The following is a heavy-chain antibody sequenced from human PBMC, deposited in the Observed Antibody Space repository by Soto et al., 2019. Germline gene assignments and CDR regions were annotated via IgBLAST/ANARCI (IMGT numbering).Heavy chain of an antibody. D-gene: IGHD5-18*01. CDR3: ASGIQLWLRRINSGYSG. V-gene: IGHV1-69*05. CDR1: GGTFSTYA. CDR2: IIPMFGTA. Sequence: QVQLVQSGAEVKKPESSVKVSCKAPGGTFSTYAISWVRQAPGQGLEWMGGIIPMFGTANYAQRFQDRVTXPXXEATNTGYMELSSLRSEDTAVYFCASGIQLWLRRINSGYSGWGQGTLVTVSS. J-gene: IGHJ4*02.